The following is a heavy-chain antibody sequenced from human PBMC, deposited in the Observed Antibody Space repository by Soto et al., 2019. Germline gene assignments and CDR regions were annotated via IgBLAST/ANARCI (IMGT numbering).Heavy chain of an antibody. CDR3: AKGDSSRAFDY. V-gene: IGHV3-30*18. CDR1: GFTFSSYG. J-gene: IGHJ4*02. D-gene: IGHD6-13*01. CDR2: ISYDGSNK. Sequence: GGSLRLSCAASGFTFSSYGMHWVRQAPGKGLEWVAVISYDGSNKYYADSVKGRFTISRDNSKNTLYLQMNSLRAEDTAVYYCAKGDSSRAFDYWGQGTLVTVSS.